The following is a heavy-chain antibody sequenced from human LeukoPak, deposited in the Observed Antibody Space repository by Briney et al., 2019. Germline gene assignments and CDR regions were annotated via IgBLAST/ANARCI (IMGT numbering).Heavy chain of an antibody. Sequence: PSETLSLTCTVPGGSMSSSSYYWGWIRQPPGKGLEWIGSIYYSGSTYQNPSLKSRVTISVDTSKNQFSLKLSSVAAADTAVYYCARVHISTTVVTDWGQGTLVTVSS. D-gene: IGHD4-23*01. CDR1: GGSMSSSSYY. CDR3: ARVHISTTVVTD. CDR2: IYYSGST. J-gene: IGHJ4*02. V-gene: IGHV4-39*07.